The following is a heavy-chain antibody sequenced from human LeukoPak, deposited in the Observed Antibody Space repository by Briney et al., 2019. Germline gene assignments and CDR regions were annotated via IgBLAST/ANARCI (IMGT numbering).Heavy chain of an antibody. Sequence: GGSLRLSCAASGFTFSSNWMHWVRQAPGKGLEWVAFIRYDGSNKYYADSVKGRFTISRDNSKNTLYLQMNSLRAEDTAVYYCAKDRVKRQGTGDPSPLSYWGQGTLVTVSS. D-gene: IGHD7-27*01. CDR3: AKDRVKRQGTGDPSPLSY. CDR1: GFTFSSNW. J-gene: IGHJ4*02. V-gene: IGHV3-30*02. CDR2: IRYDGSNK.